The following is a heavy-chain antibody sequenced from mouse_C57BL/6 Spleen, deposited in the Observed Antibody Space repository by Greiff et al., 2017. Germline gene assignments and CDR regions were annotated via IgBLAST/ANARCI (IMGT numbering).Heavy chain of an antibody. CDR3: ARYSCGTHGYFDV. J-gene: IGHJ1*03. D-gene: IGHD1-1*01. CDR2: IYPGDGDT. Sequence: QVQLQQSGAELVKPGASVKISCKASGYAFSSYWMNWVKQRPGKGLEWIGQIYPGDGDTNYNGKFKGKATLTADKSSSTAYMHLSSLTSVDSAVYFCARYSCGTHGYFDVWGTGTTVTVSS. CDR1: GYAFSSYW. V-gene: IGHV1-80*01.